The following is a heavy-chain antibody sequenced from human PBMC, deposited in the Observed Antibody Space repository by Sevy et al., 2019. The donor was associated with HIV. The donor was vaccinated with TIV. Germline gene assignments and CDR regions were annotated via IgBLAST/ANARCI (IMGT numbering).Heavy chain of an antibody. Sequence: GGSLRLSCAASVFTFAKCSMSWVRQAPGKGLEWVSTFSFGCGRINYADSVKGRFTISRDDSKNTLFLQMNSLRAEDTATYFCAREGCTQPHDYWGQGTLVTVSS. D-gene: IGHD2-8*01. CDR1: VFTFAKCS. V-gene: IGHV3-23*01. CDR2: FSFGCGRI. CDR3: AREGCTQPHDY. J-gene: IGHJ4*02.